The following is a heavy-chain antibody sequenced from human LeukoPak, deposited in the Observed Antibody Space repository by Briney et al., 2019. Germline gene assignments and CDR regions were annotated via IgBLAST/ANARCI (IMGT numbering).Heavy chain of an antibody. V-gene: IGHV4-61*01. J-gene: IGHJ4*02. CDR2: LYYSGSP. CDR3: ARVYYYDTNYFDY. CDR1: GASVSSGRYF. D-gene: IGHD3-22*01. Sequence: SETLSLTCTVSGASVSSGRYFWSWIRQSPGKGLEWIGYLYYSGSPNYNPSLKSRVTISIDTSKNQFSLRLNSVTAADAAVYYCARVYYYDTNYFDYWGQGTLVTVSS.